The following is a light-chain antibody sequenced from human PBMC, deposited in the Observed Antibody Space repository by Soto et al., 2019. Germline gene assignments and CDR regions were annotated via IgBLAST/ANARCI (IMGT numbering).Light chain of an antibody. CDR1: QSVSSSY. V-gene: IGKV3-20*01. J-gene: IGKJ1*01. CDR3: QQFEDWPT. Sequence: EVVLTQSQGTLSLSPGERCTLSCRASQSVSSSYLAWYQQKPGQAPRLLIYGASSRATGIPDRFSGSGSGTDFTLTISSLQSEDFGVYYCQQFEDWPTFGQGTKVDIK. CDR2: GAS.